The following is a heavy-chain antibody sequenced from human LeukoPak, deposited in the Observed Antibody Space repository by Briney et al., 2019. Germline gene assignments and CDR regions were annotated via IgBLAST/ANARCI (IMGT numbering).Heavy chain of an antibody. CDR3: ARKYSSYPFDY. D-gene: IGHD6-6*01. CDR2: IYHSGST. Sequence: SETLSLTCAVSGGSISSGGYPWSWIRQPPGKGLEWIGYIYHSGSTYYNPSLKSRVTISVDTSKNQFSLKLSSETAADTAVYYCARKYSSYPFDYWGQGTLVTVSS. J-gene: IGHJ4*02. CDR1: GGSISSGGYP. V-gene: IGHV4-30-2*01.